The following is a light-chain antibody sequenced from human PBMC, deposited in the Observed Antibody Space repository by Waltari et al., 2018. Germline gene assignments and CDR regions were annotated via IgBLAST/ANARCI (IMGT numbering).Light chain of an antibody. J-gene: IGKJ4*01. Sequence: ETVMTQSPATLSVSPGESVTLSCGASHAVSTNVAWYQHRPGQAPRRLIEDRSTRATDIPARFSGGGSGSDFTLTISNLQSEDFAEYYCQQYNQWPLTFGGGTKVEIK. CDR3: QQYNQWPLT. CDR2: DRS. CDR1: HAVSTN. V-gene: IGKV3-15*01.